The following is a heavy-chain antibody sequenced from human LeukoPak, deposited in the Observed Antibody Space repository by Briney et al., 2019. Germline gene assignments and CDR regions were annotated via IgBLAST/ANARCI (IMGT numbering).Heavy chain of an antibody. Sequence: ASVKVSCKASGYTFTGYYMHCVRQAPRQGLEWLGWINHNSGGTNYAQKLQGRVTMTRDTSISTAYMELSRLRSDDTAVYYCARGSDPNWFDPWGQGTLVTVSS. CDR3: ARGSDPNWFDP. J-gene: IGHJ5*02. CDR1: GYTFTGYY. V-gene: IGHV1-2*02. CDR2: INHNSGGT.